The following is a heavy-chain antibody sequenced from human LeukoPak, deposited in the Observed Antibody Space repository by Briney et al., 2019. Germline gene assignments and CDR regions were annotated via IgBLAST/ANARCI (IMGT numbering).Heavy chain of an antibody. J-gene: IGHJ4*02. Sequence: SVKVSCKASGGTSSSYAISWVRQAPGQGLEWMGRIIPIFGIANYAQKFQGRVTITADKSTSTAYMELSSLRSEDTAVYYCARSETELYYFDYWGQGTLVTVSS. CDR2: IIPIFGIA. D-gene: IGHD3-10*01. CDR3: ARSETELYYFDY. CDR1: GGTSSSYA. V-gene: IGHV1-69*04.